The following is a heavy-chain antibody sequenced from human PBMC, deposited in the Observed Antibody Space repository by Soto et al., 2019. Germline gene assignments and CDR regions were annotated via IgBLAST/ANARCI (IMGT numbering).Heavy chain of an antibody. CDR2: ISYDGSNK. J-gene: IGHJ4*02. Sequence: VQLVESGGGVVQPGRSLRLSCAASGFTFSSYAMHWVRQAPGKGLEWVAVISYDGSNKYYADSVKGRFTISRDNSKNTLYLQMNSLRAEDTAVYYCARDGTTPGYYFDYWGQGTLVTVSS. CDR1: GFTFSSYA. D-gene: IGHD1-1*01. CDR3: ARDGTTPGYYFDY. V-gene: IGHV3-30-3*01.